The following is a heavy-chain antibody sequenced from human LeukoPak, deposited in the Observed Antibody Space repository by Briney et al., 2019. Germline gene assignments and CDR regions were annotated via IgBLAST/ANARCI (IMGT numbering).Heavy chain of an antibody. V-gene: IGHV3-7*01. CDR2: IKQDGREN. J-gene: IGHJ4*02. CDR1: GFTFSSYW. Sequence: GGSLRLSCAASGFTFSSYWMSWVRQAPGKGLEWVANIKQDGRENYYVDSVKGRFTISRDNAKNSLYLQMNTLRAEDTAVYYCARDNYGDKHFDCWGQGTLVTVSS. CDR3: ARDNYGDKHFDC. D-gene: IGHD4-17*01.